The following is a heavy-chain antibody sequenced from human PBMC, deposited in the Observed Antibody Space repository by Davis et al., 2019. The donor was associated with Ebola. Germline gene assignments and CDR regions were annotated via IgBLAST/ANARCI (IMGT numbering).Heavy chain of an antibody. D-gene: IGHD6-6*01. CDR2: INPTTGST. CDR1: GYSFTDFF. Sequence: ASVKVSCKASGYSFTDFFIHWVRQAPGQGLEWMGIINPTTGSTSYAQKFQGRVTMTRDTSTNTVYMELSSLRSEDTAVYYCARGEYSSLERWGQGTLVTISS. CDR3: ARGEYSSLER. J-gene: IGHJ4*02. V-gene: IGHV1-46*01.